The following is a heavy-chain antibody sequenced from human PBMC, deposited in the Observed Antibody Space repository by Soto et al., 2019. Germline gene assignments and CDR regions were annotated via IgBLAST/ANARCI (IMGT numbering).Heavy chain of an antibody. CDR3: ATDLPLRPYGDSYVDSFDY. J-gene: IGHJ4*02. V-gene: IGHV4-34*01. Sequence: XTLSLPCAVYGGSFSGYYWSWIRQPPGKGLEWIGEINHSGSTNYNPSLKSRVTISVDTSKNQFSLKLSSSTAADTALYYCATDLPLRPYGDSYVDSFDYWGQGTLGTVSS. D-gene: IGHD4-17*01. CDR1: GGSFSGYY. CDR2: INHSGST.